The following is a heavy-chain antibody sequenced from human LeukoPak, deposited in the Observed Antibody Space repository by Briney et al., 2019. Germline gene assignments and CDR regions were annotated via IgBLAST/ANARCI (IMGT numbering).Heavy chain of an antibody. D-gene: IGHD4-17*01. CDR3: AKGIAVTTLWGTTFDY. CDR2: IRYDGSNK. V-gene: IGHV3-30*02. J-gene: IGHJ4*02. CDR1: GFTFSSYG. Sequence: GGSLRLSCAASGFTFSSYGMHWVRQAPGKGLEWVAFIRYDGSNKYYADSVKGRFTISRDNSKNTLYLQMNSLRAEDTAVHYCAKGIAVTTLWGTTFDYWGQGTLVTVSS.